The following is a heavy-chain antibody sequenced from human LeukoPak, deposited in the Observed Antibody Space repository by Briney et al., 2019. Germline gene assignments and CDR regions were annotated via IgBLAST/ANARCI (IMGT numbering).Heavy chain of an antibody. D-gene: IGHD6-19*01. CDR1: GFTFSSYG. V-gene: IGHV3-30*03. Sequence: PGRSLRLSCAASGFTFSSYGMHWVRQAPGKGLEWVAVISYDGSNKYYADSVKGRFTISRDNSKNTLYLQMNSLRAEDTAVYYCARDIAVAGNCDYWGQGTLVTVSS. J-gene: IGHJ4*02. CDR3: ARDIAVAGNCDY. CDR2: ISYDGSNK.